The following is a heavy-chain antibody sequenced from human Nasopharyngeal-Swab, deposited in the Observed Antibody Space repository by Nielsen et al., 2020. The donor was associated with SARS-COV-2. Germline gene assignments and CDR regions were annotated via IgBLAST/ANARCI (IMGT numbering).Heavy chain of an antibody. Sequence: GGSLRLSCAGSGFIFDDCAIHWVRQSSAKGLEWVAHIDKKANNYATEYAASVKGRFTISRDDSSNMAYLQMNRLNTEDTAVYYCTRDNGTYNWFDPWGQGALVTVSS. D-gene: IGHD3-10*01. CDR2: IDKKANNYAT. CDR3: TRDNGTYNWFDP. J-gene: IGHJ5*02. CDR1: GFIFDDCA. V-gene: IGHV3-73*01.